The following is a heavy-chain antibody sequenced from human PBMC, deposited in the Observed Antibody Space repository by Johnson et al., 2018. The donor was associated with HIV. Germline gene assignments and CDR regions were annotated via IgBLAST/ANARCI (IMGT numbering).Heavy chain of an antibody. CDR3: AREGRGSSSGAFDI. J-gene: IGHJ3*02. Sequence: GKGLEWVAVISYDGSTKYYADSVKGRFTISRDNSKNTLYLQMNSLRAEDTAVYYCAREGRGSSSGAFDIWGQGTMVTVSS. CDR2: ISYDGSTK. V-gene: IGHV3-30*04. D-gene: IGHD6-6*01.